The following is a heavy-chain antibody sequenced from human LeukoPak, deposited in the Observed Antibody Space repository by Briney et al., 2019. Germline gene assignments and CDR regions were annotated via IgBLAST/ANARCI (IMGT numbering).Heavy chain of an antibody. CDR1: GGSISSYY. V-gene: IGHV4-59*01. Sequence: SETLSLTCTVSGGSISSYYWSWIRQPPGKGLEWIGYIYYSGSTNYNPSLKSRVTISVDTSKNQFSLKLSSVTAADTAVYYCARAGDIVVVPAAFNRFDPWGQGTLVTVSS. D-gene: IGHD2-2*01. CDR2: IYYSGST. J-gene: IGHJ5*02. CDR3: ARAGDIVVVPAAFNRFDP.